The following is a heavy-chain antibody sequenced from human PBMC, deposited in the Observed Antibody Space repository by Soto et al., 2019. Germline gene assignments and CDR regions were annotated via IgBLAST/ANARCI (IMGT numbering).Heavy chain of an antibody. J-gene: IGHJ4*02. Sequence: GGSLRLSCAASGFTFSSYSINWVRQAPGKGLEWVSSISSSSSYIYYADSVKGRFTISRDNAKNSLYLQMNSLRAEDTAVYYCARGKYSSGWYRYYFDYWGQGTLVTVSS. CDR1: GFTFSSYS. D-gene: IGHD6-19*01. CDR2: ISSSSSYI. CDR3: ARGKYSSGWYRYYFDY. V-gene: IGHV3-21*01.